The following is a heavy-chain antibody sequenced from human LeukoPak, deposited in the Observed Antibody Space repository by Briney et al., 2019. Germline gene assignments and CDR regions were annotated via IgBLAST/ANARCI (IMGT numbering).Heavy chain of an antibody. D-gene: IGHD4-23*01. CDR1: GFTFSSYG. V-gene: IGHV3-30*18. CDR3: AKELIRRWYHGSFDY. J-gene: IGHJ4*02. Sequence: GGSLRLSCAASGFTFSSYGMHWVRQAPGKGLEWVAVISYDGSNKYYADSVKGRFTISRDNSKNTQYLQMNSLRAEDTAVYYCAKELIRRWYHGSFDYWGQGTLVTVSS. CDR2: ISYDGSNK.